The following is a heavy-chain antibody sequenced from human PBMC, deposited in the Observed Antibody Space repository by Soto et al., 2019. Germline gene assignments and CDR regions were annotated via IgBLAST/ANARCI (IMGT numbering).Heavy chain of an antibody. CDR3: ARESLSQGRNGGSDFDY. CDR1: GFTFSDYY. CDR2: ISSSSSYT. J-gene: IGHJ4*02. V-gene: IGHV3-11*06. D-gene: IGHD7-27*01. Sequence: EQLVESGGGLVQPGGSLRLSCAASGFTFSDYYMSWIRQAPGKGLEWVSYISSSSSYTNYADSVKGRFTISRDNAKNSLYLQMNSLRAEDTAVYYCARESLSQGRNGGSDFDYWGQGTLVTVSS.